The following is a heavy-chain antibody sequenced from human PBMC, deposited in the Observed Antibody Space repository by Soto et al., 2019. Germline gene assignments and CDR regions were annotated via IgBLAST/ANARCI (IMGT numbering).Heavy chain of an antibody. CDR2: ISYDGSNK. CDR1: GFTFSSYG. J-gene: IGHJ6*02. V-gene: IGHV3-30*18. Sequence: QVQLVESGGGVVQPGRSLRLSCAASGFTFSSYGMHWVRQAPGKGLEWVAVISYDGSNKYYADSVKGRFTISRDNSKNTLYLQMNSLRAEDTDVYYCAKGLIAARPSYDYYGMDVWGQGTTVTVSS. CDR3: AKGLIAARPSYDYYGMDV. D-gene: IGHD6-6*01.